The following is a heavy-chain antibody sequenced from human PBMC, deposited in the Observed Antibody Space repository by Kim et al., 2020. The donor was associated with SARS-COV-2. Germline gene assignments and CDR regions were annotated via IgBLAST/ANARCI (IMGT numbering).Heavy chain of an antibody. V-gene: IGHV4-34*01. J-gene: IGHJ4*02. CDR1: GGSFSGYY. Sequence: SETLSLTCAVYGGSFSGYYWSWIRQPPGKGLEWIGEINHSGSTNYNPSLKSRVTISVDTSKNQFSLKLSSVTAADTAVYYCARDAGSSWSEALDYWGQGTLVTVSS. CDR3: ARDAGSSWSEALDY. D-gene: IGHD6-13*01. CDR2: INHSGST.